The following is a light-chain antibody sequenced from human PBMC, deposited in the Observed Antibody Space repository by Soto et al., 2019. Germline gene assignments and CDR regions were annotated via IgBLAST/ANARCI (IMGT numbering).Light chain of an antibody. CDR2: GAS. CDR1: QSVSSN. Sequence: ERVMTQSPATLSVSPGERATLSCRASQSVSSNLAWYQQKPGQAPRLLIYGASTRATGIPARFSGSGSGTEFTLTISSLQSEDFAVYYCQQYGRSPFTFGPGTKVDIK. V-gene: IGKV3-15*01. J-gene: IGKJ3*01. CDR3: QQYGRSPFT.